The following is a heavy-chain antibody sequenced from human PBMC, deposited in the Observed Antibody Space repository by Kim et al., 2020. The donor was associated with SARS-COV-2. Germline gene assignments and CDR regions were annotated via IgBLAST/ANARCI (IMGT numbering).Heavy chain of an antibody. CDR3: ANFES. J-gene: IGHJ4*02. Sequence: GSNKYYEDSVVGRFTISRDNSKNVLFLQMNSLRAEDTAVYYCANFESWGQGTLVTVSS. CDR2: GSNK. V-gene: IGHV3-33*06.